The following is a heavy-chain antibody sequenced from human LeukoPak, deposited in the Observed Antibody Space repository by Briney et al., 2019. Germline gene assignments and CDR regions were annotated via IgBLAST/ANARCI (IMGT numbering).Heavy chain of an antibody. CDR3: AKDAHDIVVPAAIGNWFDP. J-gene: IGHJ5*02. D-gene: IGHD2-2*01. V-gene: IGHV3-30*18. CDR2: ISYDGSNK. CDR1: GFTFSSYG. Sequence: GRSLRLSCAASGFTFSSYGMHWVRQAPGKGLEWVAVISYDGSNKYYADSVKGRFTIPRDNSKNTLYLQMNSLRAEDTAVYYCAKDAHDIVVPAAIGNWFDPWGQGTLVTVSS.